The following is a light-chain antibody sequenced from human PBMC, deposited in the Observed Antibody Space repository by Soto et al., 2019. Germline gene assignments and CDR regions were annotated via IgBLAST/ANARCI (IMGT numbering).Light chain of an antibody. CDR1: SHDIGAYDY. V-gene: IGLV2-14*01. CDR3: SSFTTNRIYV. CDR2: GVR. Sequence: QSVLPHSTSVSWSPGHSITISCTGNSHDIGAYDYVSWYQQHPGKAPRLLIHGVRIRPSGIPSRFSASKSGLTASLTISGLQAEEEADYYCSSFTTNRIYVFGPGTKVTVL. J-gene: IGLJ1*01.